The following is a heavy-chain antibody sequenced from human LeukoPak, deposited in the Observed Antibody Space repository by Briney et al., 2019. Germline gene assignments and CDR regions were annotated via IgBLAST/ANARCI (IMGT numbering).Heavy chain of an antibody. Sequence: GGSLRLSCAVSGFTFSDCYMSWIRQAPGKGLEWVSYISGSGDTVYYADSVRGRFTVSRDNAKNSLYLQMNSLRADDTAVFYCAGGSGSYRNDYWGQGTLVTVSS. CDR3: AGGSGSYRNDY. D-gene: IGHD1-26*01. J-gene: IGHJ4*02. CDR2: ISGSGDTV. V-gene: IGHV3-11*04. CDR1: GFTFSDCY.